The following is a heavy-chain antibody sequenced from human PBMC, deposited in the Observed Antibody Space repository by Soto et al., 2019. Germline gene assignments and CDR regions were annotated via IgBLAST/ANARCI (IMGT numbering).Heavy chain of an antibody. J-gene: IGHJ4*02. D-gene: IGHD3-22*01. CDR2: IVVGSGNT. V-gene: IGHV1-58*01. CDR3: AEVSSPRSSGYFGYDY. CDR1: GFTFTSSA. Sequence: ASVKVSCKASGFTFTSSAVQWVRQARGQRLEWIGWIVVGSGNTNYEQKFQERATITRDMSTSTAYMALSSLRSEDTAVYYCAEVSSPRSSGYFGYDYWGQGTLVTVSS.